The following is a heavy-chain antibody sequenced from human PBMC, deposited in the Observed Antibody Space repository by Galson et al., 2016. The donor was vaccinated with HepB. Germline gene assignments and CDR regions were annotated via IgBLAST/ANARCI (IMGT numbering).Heavy chain of an antibody. D-gene: IGHD5-18*01. CDR1: GYTFSSYG. Sequence: SCKASGYTFSSYGISWVRQAPGQGLEWMGWISASNGNAHYAQALQGRVTTTTDTSTSTAYMELRSLRSDDTAVYYCARKATGMAPDYWGQGTLVTVS. J-gene: IGHJ4*02. CDR2: ISASNGNA. V-gene: IGHV1-18*01. CDR3: ARKATGMAPDY.